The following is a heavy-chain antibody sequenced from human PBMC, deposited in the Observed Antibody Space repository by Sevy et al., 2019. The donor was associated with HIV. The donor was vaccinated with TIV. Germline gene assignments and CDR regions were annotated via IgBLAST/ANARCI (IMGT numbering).Heavy chain of an antibody. CDR2: IHYSGST. Sequence: SETLSLTCAVSGGSISSYYWSWIRQPPGKGLEWIGYIHYSGSTNYNPSLKSRVTISVDTSKNQFSLKLSSVTAADTAVYYCARVGRQHLVFDYWGQGTLVTVSS. D-gene: IGHD6-13*01. CDR3: ARVGRQHLVFDY. V-gene: IGHV4-59*01. J-gene: IGHJ4*02. CDR1: GGSISSYY.